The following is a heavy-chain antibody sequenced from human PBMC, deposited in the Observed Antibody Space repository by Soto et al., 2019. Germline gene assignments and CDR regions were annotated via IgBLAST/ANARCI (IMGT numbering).Heavy chain of an antibody. J-gene: IGHJ5*02. D-gene: IGHD3-22*01. V-gene: IGHV4-31*03. Sequence: ALSLTCTVSGGSISSGGYYWSWIRQHPGKGLEWIGYIYYSGSTYYNPSLKSRVTISVDTSKNQFSLKLSSVTAADTAVYYCARTLAVSGYYSYWFDPWGQGTLVTVSS. CDR2: IYYSGST. CDR1: GGSISSGGYY. CDR3: ARTLAVSGYYSYWFDP.